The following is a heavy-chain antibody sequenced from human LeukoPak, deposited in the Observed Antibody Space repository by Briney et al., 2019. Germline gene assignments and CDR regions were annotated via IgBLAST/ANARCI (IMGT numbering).Heavy chain of an antibody. J-gene: IGHJ4*02. V-gene: IGHV4-59*08. CDR3: ARQTGTVTTPFDY. CDR2: FYYSGST. CDR1: GGSISSYY. Sequence: PSETLPLTCTVSGGSISSYYWSWIRQPPGKGLEWIGYFYYSGSTSYNPSLKSQVTISVDTSKNQFPLKLTSVTAADTAVYYCARQTGTVTTPFDYWGQGTLVTVSS. D-gene: IGHD4-17*01.